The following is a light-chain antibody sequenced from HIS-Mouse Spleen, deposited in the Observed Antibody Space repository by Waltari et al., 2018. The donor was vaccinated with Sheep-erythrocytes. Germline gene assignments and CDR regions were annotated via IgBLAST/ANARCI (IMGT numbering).Light chain of an antibody. CDR1: QGSSSW. CDR2: AAS. J-gene: IGKJ5*01. V-gene: IGKV1-12*01. CDR3: QQANSFPIT. Sequence: DIQLTQSPSSVSASVRDTVTITCRASQGSSSWLAWYQQKPGKAPKLLIYAASSLQSGVPSRFSGSGSGTDFTLTISSLQPEDFATYYCQQANSFPITFGQGTRLEIK.